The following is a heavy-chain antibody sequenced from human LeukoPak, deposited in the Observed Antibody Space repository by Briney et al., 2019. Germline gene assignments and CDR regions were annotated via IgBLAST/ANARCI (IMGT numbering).Heavy chain of an antibody. D-gene: IGHD4-17*01. Sequence: SETLSLTCGVSGYSISSGYYWGWIRQPPGKGLEWIGSIYHSGSTYYNPSLKSRVTISVDTSKNQFSLKLSSVTAADTAVYYCARLSRGGGDYGYWGQGTLVIVSS. CDR1: GYSISSGYY. J-gene: IGHJ4*02. V-gene: IGHV4-38-2*01. CDR3: ARLSRGGGDYGY. CDR2: IYHSGST.